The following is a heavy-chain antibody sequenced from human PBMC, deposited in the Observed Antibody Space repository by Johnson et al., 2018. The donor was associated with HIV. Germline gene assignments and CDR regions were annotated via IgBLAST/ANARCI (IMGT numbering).Heavy chain of an antibody. J-gene: IGHJ3*02. CDR3: ARGPILEWLSGDGFDM. CDR1: AFTFSSYA. V-gene: IGHV3-30-3*01. CDR2: ISDDGSNI. Sequence: SLRLSCVGSAFTFSSYAMHWVRQAPGKGLEWVAVISDDGSNIYYADSVKGQFTISRDNSKNTLHLQMNSLRVEDTAMYYCARGPILEWLSGDGFDMWGQGTMVTVYS. D-gene: IGHD3-3*01.